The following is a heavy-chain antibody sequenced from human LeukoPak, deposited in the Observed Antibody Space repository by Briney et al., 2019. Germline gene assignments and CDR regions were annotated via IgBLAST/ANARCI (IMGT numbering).Heavy chain of an antibody. J-gene: IGHJ4*02. Sequence: GGSLRLSCAASGFTFSTFPMTWVRQAPGKGLEWASAISGSGDTTYYADYVKGRFTISRDNSKNTLYLQMNSLRAEDTAVYYCAKDRGYWGQGTLVTVSS. CDR2: ISGSGDTT. CDR3: AKDRGY. V-gene: IGHV3-23*01. D-gene: IGHD5-24*01. CDR1: GFTFSTFP.